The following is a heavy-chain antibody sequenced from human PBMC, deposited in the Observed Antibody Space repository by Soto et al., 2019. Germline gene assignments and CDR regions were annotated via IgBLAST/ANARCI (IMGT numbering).Heavy chain of an antibody. CDR2: ISGSGVST. V-gene: IGHV3-23*01. J-gene: IGHJ4*02. CDR1: GFTFSSYA. CDR3: AKDRERIATRSIDY. D-gene: IGHD6-6*01. Sequence: EVQLLESGGGLVQPGGSLRLSCAASGFTFSSYAMSWVRQAPGKGLGWVSGISGSGVSTYYEDSMKGRFTISRDNSKSTLYLQMNSLRAEDTAVYYCAKDRERIATRSIDYWGQGTLVTVS.